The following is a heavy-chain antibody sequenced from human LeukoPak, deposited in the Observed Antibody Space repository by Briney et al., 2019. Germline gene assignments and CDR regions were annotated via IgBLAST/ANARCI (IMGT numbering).Heavy chain of an antibody. CDR1: GHPHNRGYY. J-gene: IGHJ4*02. Sequence: PSDPLSLTCAVSGHPHNRGYYWGWLRQPPGKGLEWIWSIYHSGSTYYNPPLKSRVTISVDTSKNQFSLKLSSVTAADTAVYYCVGSAWIQLEAGKRGIDYWGQGTLVTVSS. V-gene: IGHV4-38-2*01. CDR3: VGSAWIQLEAGKRGIDY. D-gene: IGHD5-18*01. CDR2: IYHSGST.